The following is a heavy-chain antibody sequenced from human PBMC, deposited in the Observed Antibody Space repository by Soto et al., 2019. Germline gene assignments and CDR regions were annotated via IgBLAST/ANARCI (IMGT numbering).Heavy chain of an antibody. CDR1: GFTVSSNY. Sequence: QPGGSLRLSCAASGFTVSSNYMSWVRRAPGKGLEWVSVIYAGGNTHYADSVEGRFTISRDNSNNMLYLQMNSLRAEDTAVYYCVREKVTMIVGFYYFDYSGQGIRVTVSS. CDR3: VREKVTMIVGFYYFDY. J-gene: IGHJ4*02. V-gene: IGHV3-66*01. CDR2: IYAGGNT. D-gene: IGHD3-22*01.